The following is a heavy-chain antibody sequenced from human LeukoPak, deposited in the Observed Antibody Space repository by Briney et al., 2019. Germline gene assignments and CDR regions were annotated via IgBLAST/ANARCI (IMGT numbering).Heavy chain of an antibody. J-gene: IGHJ2*01. Sequence: GGSLRLSCAASGFTFSSYSMNWVRQAPGKGLEWVSSISSSSSYIYYADSVKGRFTISRDNAKNSLYLQMNSLRAGDTAVYYCARARSPTLGYFDLWGRGTLVTVSS. CDR1: GFTFSSYS. CDR3: ARARSPTLGYFDL. V-gene: IGHV3-21*01. D-gene: IGHD1-26*01. CDR2: ISSSSSYI.